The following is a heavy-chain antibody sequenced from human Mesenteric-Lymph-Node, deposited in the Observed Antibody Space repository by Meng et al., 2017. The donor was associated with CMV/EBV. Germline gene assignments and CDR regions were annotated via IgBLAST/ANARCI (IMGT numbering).Heavy chain of an antibody. V-gene: IGHV4-34*01. J-gene: IGHJ2*01. CDR3: ARSVVVTAIIWYFDL. CDR2: INHSGST. CDR1: GGSFGGYD. D-gene: IGHD2-21*02. Sequence: YGGSFGGYDWSWIRQPPGKGLEWIGEINHSGSTNYDPSLKSRVTISVDTSKNQFSLKLSSVTAADTAVYYCARSVVVTAIIWYFDLWGRGTLVTVSS.